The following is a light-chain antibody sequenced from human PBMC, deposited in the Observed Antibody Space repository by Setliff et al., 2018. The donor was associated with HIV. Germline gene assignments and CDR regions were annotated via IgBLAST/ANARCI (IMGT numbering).Light chain of an antibody. V-gene: IGLV2-14*01. CDR2: EVS. CDR3: CSYTSRNTDV. J-gene: IGLJ1*01. Sequence: QSVLAQPASVSGSPGQSITISCTGTSGDVGAYNYVSWYQQYPGKAPKLMIYEVSNRPSGVSNRFSGSKSGNTASLTISGLQAEDEADYYCCSYTSRNTDVFGTGTKVTVL. CDR1: SGDVGAYNY.